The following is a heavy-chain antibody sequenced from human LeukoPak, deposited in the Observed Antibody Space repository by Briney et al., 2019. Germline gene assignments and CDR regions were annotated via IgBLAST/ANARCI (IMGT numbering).Heavy chain of an antibody. CDR2: ISVSGNT. CDR1: GFTLSSYA. V-gene: IGHV3-23*01. J-gene: IGHJ4*02. CDR3: AKSGLNRFDY. Sequence: GGSLRLSCAASGFTLSSYAMSWVRQGPGKGLEWVSAISVSGNTYHADSVKGRFTISRDDSKNTLYLQMNSLRADDTAVFYCAKSGLNRFDYWGQGTLVTVSS. D-gene: IGHD2-15*01.